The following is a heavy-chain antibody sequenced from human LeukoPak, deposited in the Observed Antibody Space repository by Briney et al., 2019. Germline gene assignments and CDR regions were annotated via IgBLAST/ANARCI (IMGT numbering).Heavy chain of an antibody. CDR1: GFSLSDYG. V-gene: IGHV3-30*03. CDR3: VRDGLGGRNVKWFDP. CDR2: ISYDGSNK. D-gene: IGHD1-26*01. J-gene: IGHJ5*02. Sequence: PGGSLRLSCKVSGFSLSDYGMHWVRQAPGKGLEWVAVISYDGSNKYYADSVKGRFTISRDNSKNTLYLQMNSLRAEDTAVYYCVRDGLGGRNVKWFDPWGQGTLVTVSS.